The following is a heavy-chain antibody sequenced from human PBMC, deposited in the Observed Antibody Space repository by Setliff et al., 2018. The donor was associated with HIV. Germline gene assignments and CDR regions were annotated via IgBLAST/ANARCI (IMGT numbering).Heavy chain of an antibody. CDR2: ISFGGST. Sequence: SETLSLTCTVYGGSISRGGFYWTWIRQRPGRGLEWIGYISFGGSTRYNPSLESRVSMSLDTSQNRFSLNLRSMTVADRGIYYCARGHDSSGYLGTNWFDPWGQGTLVTV. CDR1: GGSISRGGFY. CDR3: ARGHDSSGYLGTNWFDP. D-gene: IGHD3-22*01. V-gene: IGHV4-31*03. J-gene: IGHJ5*02.